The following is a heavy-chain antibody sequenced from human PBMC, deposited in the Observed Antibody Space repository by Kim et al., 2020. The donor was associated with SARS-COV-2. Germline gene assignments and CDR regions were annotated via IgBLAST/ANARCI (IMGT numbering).Heavy chain of an antibody. D-gene: IGHD2-15*01. CDR1: GYTFTSYA. Sequence: ASVKVSCKASGYTFTSYAMHWVRQAPGQRLEWMGWINAGNGNTKYSQKFQGRVTITRDTSASTAYMELSSLRSEDTAVYYCARDFDPVVAYGMDVWGQGTTVTVSS. V-gene: IGHV1-3*01. CDR2: INAGNGNT. J-gene: IGHJ6*02. CDR3: ARDFDPVVAYGMDV.